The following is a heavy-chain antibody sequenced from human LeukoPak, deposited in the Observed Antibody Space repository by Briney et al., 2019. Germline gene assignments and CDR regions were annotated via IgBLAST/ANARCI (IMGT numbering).Heavy chain of an antibody. CDR2: IWYDGSNK. J-gene: IGHJ4*02. Sequence: GGSLRLSCAASGFTFSGYGMHWVRQAPGKGLEWVAVIWYDGSNKYYADSVKGRFTISRDNSKNTLYLQMNSLRAEDTAVYYCAKESPPTPFDYWGQGTLVTVSS. V-gene: IGHV3-33*06. CDR3: AKESPPTPFDY. CDR1: GFTFSGYG.